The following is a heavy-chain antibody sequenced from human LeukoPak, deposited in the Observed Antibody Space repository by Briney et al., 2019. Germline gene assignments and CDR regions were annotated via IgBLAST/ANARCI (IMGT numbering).Heavy chain of an antibody. D-gene: IGHD6-13*01. V-gene: IGHV3-66*01. CDR3: ARNFVKAAAGTEDCYGMDV. J-gene: IGHJ6*02. CDR2: IYSGGST. CDR1: GFTFSSNY. Sequence: GGSLRLSCAASGFTFSSNYMSWVRQAPGKGLEWVSVIYSGGSTYYADSVKGRFTISRDNSKNTLYLQMNSLRAEDTAVYYCARNFVKAAAGTEDCYGMDVWGQGTTVTVSS.